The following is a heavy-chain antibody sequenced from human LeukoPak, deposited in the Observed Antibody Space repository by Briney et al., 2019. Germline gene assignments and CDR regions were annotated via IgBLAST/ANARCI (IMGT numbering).Heavy chain of an antibody. Sequence: GGSLRLSCAASGFTFSDYYMSWIRQAPGKGLEWVSYISNSGGKTIYYADSVKGRFTISRDNAKNSLYLQMSSLRAEDTAVYYCAKDILAAGLFFDFWGQGTLVTVSS. CDR3: AKDILAAGLFFDF. D-gene: IGHD6-13*01. CDR1: GFTFSDYY. CDR2: ISNSGGKTI. V-gene: IGHV3-11*01. J-gene: IGHJ4*02.